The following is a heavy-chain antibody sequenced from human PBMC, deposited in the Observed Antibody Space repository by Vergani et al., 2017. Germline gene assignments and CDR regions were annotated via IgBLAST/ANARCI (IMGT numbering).Heavy chain of an antibody. D-gene: IGHD2-2*02. Sequence: QVQLVQSGAEVKKPGASVKVSCKASGYTFTGYYMHWVRQAPGQGLEVMGWINPNSGGTNYAQKFQGRVPMTRDTSISKAYMELSRLRSDDTAVYYCARVIYCSSTSCYTGWYFDLWGRGTLVTVSS. CDR2: INPNSGGT. CDR1: GYTFTGYY. CDR3: ARVIYCSSTSCYTGWYFDL. J-gene: IGHJ2*01. V-gene: IGHV1-2*02.